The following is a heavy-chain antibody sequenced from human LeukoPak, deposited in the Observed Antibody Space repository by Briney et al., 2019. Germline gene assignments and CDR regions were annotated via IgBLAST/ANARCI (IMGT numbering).Heavy chain of an antibody. CDR2: IFGSGGSP. V-gene: IGHV3-53*01. CDR3: GKTTVGYSSGQKPAWPVDF. Sequence: PGGSLRLSCAVSGFSVSSTYMTWVRQAPGKGLEWVAGIFGSGGSPHYADSVKGRFTISRDNPRNTVYLQINSLRDDDTAVYYCGKTTVGYSSGQKPAWPVDFWGQGTLVTVSS. D-gene: IGHD5-18*01. J-gene: IGHJ4*02. CDR1: GFSVSSTY.